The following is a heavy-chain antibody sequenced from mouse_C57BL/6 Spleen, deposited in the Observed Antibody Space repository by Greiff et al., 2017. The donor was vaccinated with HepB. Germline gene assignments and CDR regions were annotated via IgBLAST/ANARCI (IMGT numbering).Heavy chain of an antibody. J-gene: IGHJ4*01. V-gene: IGHV14-3*01. D-gene: IGHD1-1*01. Sequence: EVQLQQSVAELVRPGASVKLSCTASGFNIKNTYMHWVKQRPEQGLEWIGRIDPANGNTKYAPKFQGKATITADTSSNTAYLQLSSLTSEDTAIYYCASPPFATVVATDAMDYWGQGTSVTVSS. CDR2: IDPANGNT. CDR3: ASPPFATVVATDAMDY. CDR1: GFNIKNTY.